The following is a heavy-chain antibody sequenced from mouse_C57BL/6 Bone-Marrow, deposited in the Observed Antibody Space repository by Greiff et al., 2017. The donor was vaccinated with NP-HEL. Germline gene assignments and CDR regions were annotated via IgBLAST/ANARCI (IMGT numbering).Heavy chain of an antibody. D-gene: IGHD1-1*02. Sequence: QVQLQQPGAELAKPGASVKVSCKASGYTFTSYWLPWVKPRPGQGLEWIGRIHPSDSDTKYNQQFKGKATLTVDKSSSTAYMQLSSLTSEDSAVYCCAIPAYYGGWGKGTTLTVAT. V-gene: IGHV1-74*01. J-gene: IGHJ2*01. CDR1: GYTFTSYW. CDR2: IHPSDSDT. CDR3: AIPAYYGG.